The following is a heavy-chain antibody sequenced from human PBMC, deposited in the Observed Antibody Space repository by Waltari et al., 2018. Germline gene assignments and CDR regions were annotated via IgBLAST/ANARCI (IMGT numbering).Heavy chain of an antibody. D-gene: IGHD2-15*01. Sequence: QITLKESGPTLVKPTQTLTMPCTFSGFSLSTSGMGVGWIRQPPGKALEWLALIYWDDEKRYRPSLKSRLTITKHTSKNQVVLTMTNMDSVDTATYYCAHKKYGVANSFDYWGQGILVTVSA. CDR2: IYWDDEK. J-gene: IGHJ4*02. V-gene: IGHV2-5*02. CDR1: GFSLSTSGMG. CDR3: AHKKYGVANSFDY.